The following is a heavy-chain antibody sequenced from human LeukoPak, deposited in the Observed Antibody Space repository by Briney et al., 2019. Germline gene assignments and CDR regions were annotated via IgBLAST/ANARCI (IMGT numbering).Heavy chain of an antibody. CDR1: GFTFSSYA. CDR3: AKDSWSYNGIYDAFDI. V-gene: IGHV3-23*01. CDR2: ISGSGGST. D-gene: IGHD2-8*01. Sequence: GGSLRLSCAASGFTFSSYAMSWVRQAPGKGLEWVSAISGSGGSTYYADSVKGRFTISRDNSKNTLYLQMNSLRPEDTAVYYCAKDSWSYNGIYDAFDIWGQGTMVTVSS. J-gene: IGHJ3*02.